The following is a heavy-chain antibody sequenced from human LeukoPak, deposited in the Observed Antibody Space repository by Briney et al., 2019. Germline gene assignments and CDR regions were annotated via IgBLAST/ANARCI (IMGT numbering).Heavy chain of an antibody. CDR1: GFTFSSYG. Sequence: PGGSLRLSCAASGFTFSSYGMSWVRQAPGKGLEWVSAISGSGGSTYYADSVKGRFTISRDNSKNTLYLQMNSLRAEDTAVYYCAKDFRSRVYYYDSYYFDYWGQGTLVTVSS. J-gene: IGHJ4*02. CDR2: ISGSGGST. CDR3: AKDFRSRVYYYDSYYFDY. D-gene: IGHD3-22*01. V-gene: IGHV3-23*01.